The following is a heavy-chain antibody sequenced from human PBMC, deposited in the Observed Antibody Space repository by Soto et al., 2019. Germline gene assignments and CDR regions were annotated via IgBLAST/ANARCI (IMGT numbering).Heavy chain of an antibody. V-gene: IGHV4-59*08. CDR2: IHSAGTT. J-gene: IGHJ4*02. CDR1: GDSISGHY. CDR3: VRGEWERRSFDD. Sequence: QVQLRESGPGLVTPSETLSVTCTVSGDSISGHYWSWNRQPPGKGLEWIGYIHSAGTTNYNASLKSRVTLSLDTSKNVFSMRLTSVTAADTAVYYCVRGEWERRSFDDWGQGTLVTVSS. D-gene: IGHD1-1*01.